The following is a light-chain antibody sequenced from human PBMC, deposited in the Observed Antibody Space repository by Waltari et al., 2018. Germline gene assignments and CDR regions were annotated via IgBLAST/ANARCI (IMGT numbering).Light chain of an antibody. V-gene: IGKV1-12*01. Sequence: DIQMTQSPSSVSASVGDRVTISCRASQTIDKLLGWYQQKPGKAPRLLIHAASILKPGVPSRFSGSGSGTDFTLTITSLQPEDFATYYCQQAKSFPPATFGQGTRLEIK. CDR3: QQAKSFPPAT. CDR1: QTIDKL. J-gene: IGKJ5*01. CDR2: AAS.